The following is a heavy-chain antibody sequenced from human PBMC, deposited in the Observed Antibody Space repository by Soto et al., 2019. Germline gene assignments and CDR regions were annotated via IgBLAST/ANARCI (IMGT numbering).Heavy chain of an antibody. V-gene: IGHV1-18*01. Sequence: ASSQVSWPASFYALPSYGISRVRQAPGHGLEWMGWISAYNGNTNYAQKLQGRVTMTTDTSTSTAYMELRSLRSDDTAVYDGARDLFKGYSSSSDVGYWSPGNRVTVS. CDR3: ARDLFKGYSSSSDVGY. CDR1: FYALPSYG. CDR2: ISAYNGNT. D-gene: IGHD6-6*01. J-gene: IGHJ4*02.